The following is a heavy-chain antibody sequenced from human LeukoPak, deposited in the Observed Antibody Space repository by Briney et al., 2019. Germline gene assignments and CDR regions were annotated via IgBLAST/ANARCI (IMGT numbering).Heavy chain of an antibody. V-gene: IGHV4-4*07. CDR3: ARGLRYDFWSGDLSFSGLFQAEWFDP. D-gene: IGHD3-3*01. CDR2: IYTSGST. Sequence: KPSETLSLTCTVSGGSISSYYWSWIRQPAGKGLAWIGRIYTSGSTNYNPPLKSRVTMSVDTSKNQFSLKLSSVTAADTAVYYCARGLRYDFWSGDLSFSGLFQAEWFDPWGQGTLVTVSS. CDR1: GGSISSYY. J-gene: IGHJ5*02.